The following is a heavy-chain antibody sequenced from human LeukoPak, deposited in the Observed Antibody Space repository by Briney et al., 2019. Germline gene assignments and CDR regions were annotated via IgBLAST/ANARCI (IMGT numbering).Heavy chain of an antibody. CDR2: INPNSGGT. Sequence: GASVKVSCKASGYTFTSYGISWVRQAPGQGLEWMGWINPNSGGTNYAQKFQGRVTMTRDTSISTAYMELSRLRSDDTAVYYCARDLASLYYYDSSGLNWFDPWGQGTLVTVSS. V-gene: IGHV1-2*02. CDR3: ARDLASLYYYDSSGLNWFDP. D-gene: IGHD3-22*01. CDR1: GYTFTSYG. J-gene: IGHJ5*02.